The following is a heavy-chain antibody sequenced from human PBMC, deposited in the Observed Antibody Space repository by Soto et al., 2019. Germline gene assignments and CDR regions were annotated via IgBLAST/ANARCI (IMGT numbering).Heavy chain of an antibody. V-gene: IGHV3-30*18. CDR3: AKVDPSSGWEYFQH. CDR1: GFTFSSYG. Sequence: GGSLRLSCAASGFTFSSYGMHWVRQAPGKGLEWVAVISYDGSNKYYADSVKGRFTISRDNSKNTLYLQMNSLRAEDTAVYYCAKVDPSSGWEYFQHWGQGTLVTVSS. J-gene: IGHJ1*01. D-gene: IGHD6-19*01. CDR2: ISYDGSNK.